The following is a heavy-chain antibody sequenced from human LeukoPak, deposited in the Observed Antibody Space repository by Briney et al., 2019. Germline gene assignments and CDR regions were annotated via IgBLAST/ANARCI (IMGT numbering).Heavy chain of an antibody. V-gene: IGHV1-8*01. CDR3: ARGGDIAVVPAAMVGP. J-gene: IGHJ5*02. CDR2: MNTNSGNT. CDR1: GYTFTSYD. Sequence: ASVKVSCKASGYTFTSYDINWVRQATGQGLEWMGWMNTNSGNTGHAQKFQGRLTMTRDTSTNTAYMELGSLRSEDTAVYYCARGGDIAVVPAAMVGPWGQGTLVTVSS. D-gene: IGHD2-2*01.